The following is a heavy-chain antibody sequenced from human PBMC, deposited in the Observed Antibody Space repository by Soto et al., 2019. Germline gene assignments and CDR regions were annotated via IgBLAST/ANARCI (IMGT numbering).Heavy chain of an antibody. Sequence: QVPLVQSGAEVKKPGASVKVSCKASGYTFTGYYMHWVRQAPGQGLEWMGWINPNSGGTNYAQKFQGWVTMTRDTSISTAYMELSRLRSDDTAVYYCARVSESGNYYDSSGYYFQHWGQGTLVTVSS. CDR1: GYTFTGYY. CDR2: INPNSGGT. CDR3: ARVSESGNYYDSSGYYFQH. J-gene: IGHJ1*01. D-gene: IGHD3-22*01. V-gene: IGHV1-2*04.